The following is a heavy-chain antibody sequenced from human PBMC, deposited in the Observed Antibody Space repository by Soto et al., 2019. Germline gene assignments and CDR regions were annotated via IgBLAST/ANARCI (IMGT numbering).Heavy chain of an antibody. CDR3: AKPVAMFSYYYGMDV. D-gene: IGHD3-10*02. V-gene: IGHV3-23*01. J-gene: IGHJ6*02. CDR1: GFTFSSYA. Sequence: EVQLLESGGGLVQPGGSLRLSCAASGFTFSSYAMVWVRQAPGKGLEWVSAFSGSGGSTYYTDSVKGRFTISRENSKNTLYLQMNSLRAEDTAVYYCAKPVAMFSYYYGMDVWGHGTTVTVSS. CDR2: FSGSGGST.